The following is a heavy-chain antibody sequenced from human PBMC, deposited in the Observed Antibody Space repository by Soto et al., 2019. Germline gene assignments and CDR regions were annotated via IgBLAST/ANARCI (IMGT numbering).Heavy chain of an antibody. J-gene: IGHJ6*02. CDR3: ARTPRGRWELPYYYYGMDV. CDR1: GFTFSSYA. CDR2: ISYDGSNK. V-gene: IGHV3-30-3*01. Sequence: QVQLVESGGGVVQPGRSLRLSCAASGFTFSSYAMHWVRQAPGKGLEWVAVISYDGSNKYYADSVKGRFTISRDNSKNRLHLQMNSLRAEDTAVDYCARTPRGRWELPYYYYGMDVWGQGTTVTVSS. D-gene: IGHD1-26*01.